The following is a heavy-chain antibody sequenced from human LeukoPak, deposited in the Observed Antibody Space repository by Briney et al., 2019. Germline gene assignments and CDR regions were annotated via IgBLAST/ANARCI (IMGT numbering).Heavy chain of an antibody. J-gene: IGHJ4*02. CDR1: GFTFSSNW. V-gene: IGHV3-74*01. D-gene: IGHD4-17*01. CDR3: ARDRRGTVTTFDY. CDR2: INSDGTNT. Sequence: GGSLRLSCAASGFTFSSNWMYWLRQAPGKGPVWVSRINSDGTNTNYADSVKGRFTISRDNAKNTLYLQMNSLRAEDTAVYYCARDRRGTVTTFDYWGRGTLVTVSS.